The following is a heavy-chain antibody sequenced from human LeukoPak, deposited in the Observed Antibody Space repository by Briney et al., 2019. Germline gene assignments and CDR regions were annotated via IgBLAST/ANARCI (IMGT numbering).Heavy chain of an antibody. CDR2: INPNSGGT. Sequence: ASVKVSCKASGYTFTGYYMHWVRQAPGQGLEWMGWINPNSGGTNYAQKFQGRVTMTRDTSISTAYMGLSRLRSDDTAVYYCARVPRFIAVAGTIAFDIWGQGTMVTVSS. CDR1: GYTFTGYY. D-gene: IGHD6-19*01. J-gene: IGHJ3*02. CDR3: ARVPRFIAVAGTIAFDI. V-gene: IGHV1-2*02.